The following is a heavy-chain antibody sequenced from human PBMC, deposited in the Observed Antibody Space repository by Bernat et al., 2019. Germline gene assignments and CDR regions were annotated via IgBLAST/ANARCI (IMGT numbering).Heavy chain of an antibody. J-gene: IGHJ4*02. V-gene: IGHV3-48*02. Sequence: EVQLVESRGGLVQPGGSLRVSCVASGFTVSSYSMNWVRHAPGKGLEWISYISSSSSTIYYADSVKGRFTISRDNANNSLYLQMNSLRDEDTAVYYCARAAGDGRHSFDYWGQGNLVTVSS. CDR2: ISSSSSTI. CDR1: GFTVSSYS. CDR3: ARAAGDGRHSFDY. D-gene: IGHD1-26*01.